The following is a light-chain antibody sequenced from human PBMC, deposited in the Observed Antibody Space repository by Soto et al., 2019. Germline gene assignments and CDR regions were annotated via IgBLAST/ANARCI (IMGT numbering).Light chain of an antibody. Sequence: QSALAQPPSASGTPGQRDTISCCGSSSNIGGNTVNWYQHLPGTAPKLLIYTDNQRPSAVPDRFSGSKSATSASLGISGLQSEDEAEYSCATWDESLNSRVFGTGTKVTVL. V-gene: IGLV1-44*01. J-gene: IGLJ1*01. CDR1: SSNIGGNT. CDR3: ATWDESLNSRV. CDR2: TDN.